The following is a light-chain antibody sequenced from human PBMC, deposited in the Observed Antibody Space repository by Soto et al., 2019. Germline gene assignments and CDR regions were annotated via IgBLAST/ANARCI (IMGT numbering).Light chain of an antibody. CDR3: QQGNWFPLT. V-gene: IGKV1-12*01. CDR2: TTS. CDR1: QAINRY. J-gene: IGKJ4*01. Sequence: DVQMTQSPSSVSASVGDRVTITCRASQAINRYLAWYQQKPGKAPNLLIYTTSSLQSGVPSRFSGSGSGTDFTLTIRRLEPEDFATYYCQQGNWFPLTFGGGTKVEIK.